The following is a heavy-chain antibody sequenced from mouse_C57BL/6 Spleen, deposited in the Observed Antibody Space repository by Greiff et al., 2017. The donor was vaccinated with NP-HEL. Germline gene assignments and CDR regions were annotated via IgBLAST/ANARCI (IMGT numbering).Heavy chain of an antibody. D-gene: IGHD2-1*01. Sequence: VKLMESGAELVKPGASVKISCKASGYAFSSYWMNWVKQRPGKGLEWIGQIYPGDGDTNYNGKFKGKATLTADKSSSTAYMQLSSLTSEDSAVYFCAIYGNYVEFDYWGQGTTLTVSS. V-gene: IGHV1-80*01. J-gene: IGHJ2*01. CDR1: GYAFSSYW. CDR2: IYPGDGDT. CDR3: AIYGNYVEFDY.